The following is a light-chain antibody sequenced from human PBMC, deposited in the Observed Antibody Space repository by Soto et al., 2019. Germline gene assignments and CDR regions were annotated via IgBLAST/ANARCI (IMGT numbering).Light chain of an antibody. Sequence: EIVLTQSPATLSLSPGERATLSCRASQSVSSYLAWYQQKPGQAPRLLIYAASNRATGIPARFSGSWSGTDFTLTISSLEPEDFAVYYCQQRSNWPPYTFGQGTKLEIK. CDR1: QSVSSY. J-gene: IGKJ2*01. CDR2: AAS. CDR3: QQRSNWPPYT. V-gene: IGKV3-11*01.